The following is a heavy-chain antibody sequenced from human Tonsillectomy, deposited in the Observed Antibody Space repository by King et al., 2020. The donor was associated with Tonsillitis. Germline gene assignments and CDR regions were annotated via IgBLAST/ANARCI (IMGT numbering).Heavy chain of an antibody. CDR3: ARHSRSVTMVRGVIIRDY. J-gene: IGHJ4*02. Sequence: QLQESAPGLVKPSETLSLTCTVSGGSISSSSYYWGWIRQPPGKGLEWIGSIYYSGSTYYNPSLKSRVTISVDTSKNQFSLKLSSVTAADTAVYYCARHSRSVTMVRGVIIRDYWGQGTLVTVSS. CDR2: IYYSGST. D-gene: IGHD3-10*01. V-gene: IGHV4-39*07. CDR1: GGSISSSSYY.